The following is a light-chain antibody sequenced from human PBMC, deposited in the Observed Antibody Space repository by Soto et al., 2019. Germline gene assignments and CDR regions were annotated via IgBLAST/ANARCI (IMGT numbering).Light chain of an antibody. V-gene: IGLV4-60*02. CDR2: LEGSGSY. CDR1: SGHSSYI. Sequence: QPVLTQSSSASASLGSSVKLTCTLSSGHSSYIIAWHQQQPGKAPRYLMKLEGSGSYNKGSGVPDRVSGSSSGADRYLTIFNLQLEDEAGYYCESWDGNIRVFGGGTEVTVL. J-gene: IGLJ2*01. CDR3: ESWDGNIRV.